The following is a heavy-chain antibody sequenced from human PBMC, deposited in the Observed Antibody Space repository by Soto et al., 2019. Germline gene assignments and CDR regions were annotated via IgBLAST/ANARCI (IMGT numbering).Heavy chain of an antibody. Sequence: EVQLLESGGGLVQPGGSLRLSCAASGFTFNSYVMRWVRQAPGKGLDWVSDIRGSGDITHYGDSVKGRFSISRDNSKNTLYLQMNSLSAEDTAVYYCAKIGPNWYFDLWGRGTLVTVSS. CDR1: GFTFNSYV. J-gene: IGHJ2*01. CDR3: AKIGPNWYFDL. CDR2: IRGSGDIT. V-gene: IGHV3-23*01.